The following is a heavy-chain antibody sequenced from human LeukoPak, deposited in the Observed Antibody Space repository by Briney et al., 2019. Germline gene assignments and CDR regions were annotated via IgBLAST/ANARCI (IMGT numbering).Heavy chain of an antibody. CDR1: GFTFSSYW. J-gene: IGHJ4*02. D-gene: IGHD1-26*01. CDR3: ARGMSGSYSYFDY. CDR2: IKQDGSKK. V-gene: IGHV3-7*01. Sequence: GGSLRLSCAASGFTFSSYWMSWVRQAPGKGLEWMANIKQDGSKKYYVDSVKGRFTISRDNAKNSLYLQMNSLRAEDTAVYYCARGMSGSYSYFDYWGQGTLVTVSS.